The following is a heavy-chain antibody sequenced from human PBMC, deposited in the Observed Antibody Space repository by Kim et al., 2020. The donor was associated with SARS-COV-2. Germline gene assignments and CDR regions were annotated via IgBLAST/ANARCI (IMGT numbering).Heavy chain of an antibody. CDR1: GFTFTSSA. CDR2: IVVGSGNT. CDR3: AAGSSMVRGRGPSYYYHYGMDV. Sequence: SVKVSCKASGFTFTSSAVQWVRQARGQRLEWIGWIVVGSGNTNYAQKFQERVTITRDMSTSTAYMELSSLRSEDTAVYYCAAGSSMVRGRGPSYYYHYGMDVWGQGTTVTVSS. D-gene: IGHD3-10*01. V-gene: IGHV1-58*01. J-gene: IGHJ6*02.